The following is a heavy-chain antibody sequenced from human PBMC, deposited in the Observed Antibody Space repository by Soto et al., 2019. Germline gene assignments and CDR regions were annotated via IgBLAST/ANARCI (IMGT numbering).Heavy chain of an antibody. D-gene: IGHD3-10*01. Sequence: PGGSLRLSCAASGFTFSSFGMHWVRQAPGKGLEWVAHISYDGSNEYSADSVKDRFTISRDNSKKTLYLQMNSLRADDTAVYYCALLSFGERPRIDYWGQGTLVTVSS. J-gene: IGHJ4*02. CDR3: ALLSFGERPRIDY. CDR1: GFTFSSFG. V-gene: IGHV3-30*03. CDR2: ISYDGSNE.